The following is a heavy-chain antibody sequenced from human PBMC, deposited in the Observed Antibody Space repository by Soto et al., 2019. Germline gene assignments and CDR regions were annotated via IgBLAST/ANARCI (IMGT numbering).Heavy chain of an antibody. CDR2: IYYSGST. J-gene: IGHJ4*02. D-gene: IGHD3-22*01. CDR3: ARGAQNYYDSSGYYRYFDY. Sequence: ETLSLTCTVSGGSISSYYWSWTRQPPGKGLEWIGYIYYSGSTNYNPSLKSRVTISVDTPKNQFSLKLSSVTAADTAVYYCARGAQNYYDSSGYYRYFDYWGQGTLVTVSS. CDR1: GGSISSYY. V-gene: IGHV4-59*01.